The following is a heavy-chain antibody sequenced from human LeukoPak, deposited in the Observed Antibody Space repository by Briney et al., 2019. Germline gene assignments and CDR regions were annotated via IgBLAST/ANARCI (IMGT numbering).Heavy chain of an antibody. D-gene: IGHD3-10*01. V-gene: IGHV4-34*01. J-gene: IGHJ4*02. CDR1: GGSFSGYY. CDR2: INHSGST. CDR3: ARAGGSGSYLGSFDY. Sequence: SETLSLTCAVYGGSFSGYYWSWIRQPPGKGLEWIGEINHSGSTNYNPSLKSRVTMSVDTSKNQFSLKLSSVTAADTAVYYCARAGGSGSYLGSFDYWGQGTLVTVSS.